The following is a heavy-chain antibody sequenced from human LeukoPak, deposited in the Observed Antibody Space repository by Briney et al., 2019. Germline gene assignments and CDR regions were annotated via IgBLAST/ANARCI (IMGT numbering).Heavy chain of an antibody. Sequence: PPETLCLSCAVSGVALSDYYRSWVRQPPGEGLEWIGYFSNSGTYNYNPPIKGRVTMSVDTSKSQCSLNLSSVTAADAAVYDWARGSNWGEDWGQGTLVTV. CDR2: FSNSGTY. D-gene: IGHD7-27*01. CDR3: ARGSNWGED. CDR1: GVALSDYY. J-gene: IGHJ4*02. V-gene: IGHV4-59*12.